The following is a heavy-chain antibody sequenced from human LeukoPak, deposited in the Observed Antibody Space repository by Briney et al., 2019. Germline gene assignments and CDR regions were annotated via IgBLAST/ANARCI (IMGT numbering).Heavy chain of an antibody. D-gene: IGHD6-19*01. J-gene: IGHJ4*02. CDR3: ARDSTWLLDY. V-gene: IGHV3-7*03. CDR2: IKEDGSER. CDR1: GFTFSSHW. Sequence: GGSLRLSCTASGFTFSSHWMTWVRQSPGKGLEWVANIKEDGSERYYVDSVKGRFTISRDNTKNALYLQMNSLRADDTAVYFCARDSTWLLDYWGQGTLITVSS.